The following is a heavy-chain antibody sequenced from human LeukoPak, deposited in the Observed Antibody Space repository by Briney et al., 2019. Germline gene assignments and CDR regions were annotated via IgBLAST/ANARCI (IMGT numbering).Heavy chain of an antibody. CDR2: IKQHGSEK. J-gene: IGHJ3*02. V-gene: IGHV3-7*01. CDR3: VREADTAMLGDAFDI. CDR1: GFTFSCYW. D-gene: IGHD5-18*01. Sequence: PGGSLRLSCAASGFTFSCYWMSSVRQAPGKGLECVANIKQHGSEKYYVDSVKGRFTISRDNAKNSLYLQMNRQRAGHTAVYQCVREADTAMLGDAFDIWGQGTMVTVSS.